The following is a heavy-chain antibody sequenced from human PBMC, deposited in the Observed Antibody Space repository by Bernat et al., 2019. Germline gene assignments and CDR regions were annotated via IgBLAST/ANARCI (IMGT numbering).Heavy chain of an antibody. V-gene: IGHV3-30-3*01. Sequence: QVQLVESGGGVVQPGRSLRLSCAASGFTFSSYAMHWVRQAPGKGLEWVAVISYDGSNKYNADSVKGRFTISRDNSKNTLYLQMNSLRAEDTAVYYCARDHDFWSVYYTRFDPWGQGTLVTVAS. J-gene: IGHJ5*02. CDR3: ARDHDFWSVYYTRFDP. CDR1: GFTFSSYA. CDR2: ISYDGSNK. D-gene: IGHD3-3*01.